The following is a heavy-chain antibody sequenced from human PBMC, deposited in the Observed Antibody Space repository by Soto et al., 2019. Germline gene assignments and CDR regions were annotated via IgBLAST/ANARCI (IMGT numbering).Heavy chain of an antibody. CDR1: GFTFSSYA. CDR2: ISYDGSNK. J-gene: IGHJ3*02. Sequence: SGGSLRLSCAASGFTFSSYAMHWVRQAPGKGLEWVAVISYDGSNKYYADSVKGRFTISRDNSKNTLYLQMNSLRAEDTAVYYCARVIAGAFDIWGQGTMVTVSS. D-gene: IGHD3-22*01. CDR3: ARVIAGAFDI. V-gene: IGHV3-30-3*01.